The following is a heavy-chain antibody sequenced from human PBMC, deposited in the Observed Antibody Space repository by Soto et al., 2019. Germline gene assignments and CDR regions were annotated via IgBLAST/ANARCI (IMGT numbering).Heavy chain of an antibody. J-gene: IGHJ4*02. CDR1: GFPFSTYD. Sequence: EVQLLESGGGLVQPGGSLRLSCAASGFPFSTYDMSWVRQAPGKGLEWVSVISGSDQSTYYADSLNGRFTISRDNSKNTLYLQMDSLRVEDTDVSHCVKGGWLDEWGQGTLVTVSS. D-gene: IGHD5-12*01. V-gene: IGHV3-23*01. CDR2: ISGSDQST. CDR3: VKGGWLDE.